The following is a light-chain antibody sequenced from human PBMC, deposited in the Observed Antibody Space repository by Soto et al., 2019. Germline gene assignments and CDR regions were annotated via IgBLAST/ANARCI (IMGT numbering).Light chain of an antibody. CDR3: QQYDNLVT. V-gene: IGKV1-33*01. CDR2: DAS. CDR1: QDISNY. Sequence: DIQMTQYPSTLSVSVGDRVTITCQASQDISNYLNWYQQKPGKAPKLLIYDASNLETGVPSSFSGSGSGTDFIFTISSLQPEDIATYYCQQYDNLVTFGGRTKVDI. J-gene: IGKJ4*01.